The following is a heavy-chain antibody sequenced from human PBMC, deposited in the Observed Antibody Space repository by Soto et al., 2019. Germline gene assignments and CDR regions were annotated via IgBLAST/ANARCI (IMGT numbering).Heavy chain of an antibody. Sequence: PSQTLSLTCAISGDSVSNIDAVWNWIRQSPSRGLEWLGRTYYRSRWHNEYALSVKSRMTINPDTSRNQFSLQLSSVTPEDTAVYYCARDDPKGYNYSVAFFDYWGQGTPVTVS. D-gene: IGHD5-18*01. J-gene: IGHJ4*02. CDR1: GDSVSNIDAV. V-gene: IGHV6-1*01. CDR3: ARDDPKGYNYSVAFFDY. CDR2: TYYRSRWHN.